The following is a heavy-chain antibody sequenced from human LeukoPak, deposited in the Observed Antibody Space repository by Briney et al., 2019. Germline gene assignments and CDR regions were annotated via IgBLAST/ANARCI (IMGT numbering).Heavy chain of an antibody. Sequence: PGGSPRLSCAASGFSFSNYVMTLIGTGAGTYYADSVRGRFTISRDNSKNTLYLQMNSLRAEDTAVYYCAKGSPAILYYCMDVWGKGTTVTVSS. CDR3: AKGSPAILYYCMDV. CDR2: LIGTGAGT. V-gene: IGHV3-23*01. CDR1: GFSFSNYV. J-gene: IGHJ6*03. D-gene: IGHD2-21*01.